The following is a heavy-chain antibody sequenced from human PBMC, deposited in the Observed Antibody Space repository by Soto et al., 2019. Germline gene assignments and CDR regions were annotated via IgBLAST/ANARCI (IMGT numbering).Heavy chain of an antibody. CDR1: GYTFTSYG. CDR3: ARNSSGWYGRSAFDI. D-gene: IGHD6-19*01. Sequence: ASVKVSCKASGYTFTSYGISWVRQAPGQGLEWMGWISAYNGNTNYAQKLQGRVTMTTDTSTSTAYMELRSLRSDDTAVYYCARNSSGWYGRSAFDIWGQGTMVTVSS. J-gene: IGHJ3*02. V-gene: IGHV1-18*01. CDR2: ISAYNGNT.